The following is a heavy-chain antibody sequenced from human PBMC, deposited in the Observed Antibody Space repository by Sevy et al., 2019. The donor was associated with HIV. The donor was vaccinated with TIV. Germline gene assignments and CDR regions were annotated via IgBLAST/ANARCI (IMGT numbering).Heavy chain of an antibody. V-gene: IGHV3-23*01. CDR3: AKRRLERYYGMDV. CDR2: ISGSGGST. Sequence: GGSLRLSCAASGFTFSSYAMSWVRQAPGKGLEWVSAISGSGGSTYYAHSVKGRFTISRDNSKNTLYLQMNSLRAEDTAVYYCAKRRLERYYGMDVWGQGTTVTVSS. J-gene: IGHJ6*02. CDR1: GFTFSSYA. D-gene: IGHD1-1*01.